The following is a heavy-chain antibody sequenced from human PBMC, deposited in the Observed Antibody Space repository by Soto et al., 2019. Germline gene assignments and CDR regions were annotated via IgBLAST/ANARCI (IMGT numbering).Heavy chain of an antibody. CDR3: SREGGYYDSRAYYYYGMAV. V-gene: IGHV3-48*03. CDR2: ISSSGSTI. D-gene: IGHD3-22*01. Sequence: EGSLGLSCAAAGFTFSSYEMNWVRQAPGKGLEWVSYISSSGSTIYYADSVKGRFTISRDNAKNSLYLQMNSLRAEDTAVYYCSREGGYYDSRAYYYYGMAVWGKGTKKTVSS. CDR1: GFTFSSYE. J-gene: IGHJ6*04.